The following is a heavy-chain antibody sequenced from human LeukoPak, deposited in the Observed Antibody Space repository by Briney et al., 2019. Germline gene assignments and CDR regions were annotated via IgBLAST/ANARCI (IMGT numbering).Heavy chain of an antibody. V-gene: IGHV3-53*01. CDR2: IYSGGST. CDR3: ARGYCGGDCYSTPYFQY. D-gene: IGHD2-21*02. CDR1: GFTVSSNY. J-gene: IGHJ1*01. Sequence: GGSLRLSCAASGFTVSSNYMSWVRQAPGKGLEWVSVIYSGGSTYYADSVKGRFTISRDNSKNTLYLQMNSLRAEDTAVYYCARGYCGGDCYSTPYFQYWGQGTLVPVSS.